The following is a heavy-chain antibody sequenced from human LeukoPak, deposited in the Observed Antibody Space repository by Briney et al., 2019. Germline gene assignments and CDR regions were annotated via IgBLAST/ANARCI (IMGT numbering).Heavy chain of an antibody. CDR1: GFTFSSYS. Sequence: GSLRLSCAASGFTFSSYSMNWVRQAPGTGLEWVSFISSSGSYTYFADSVKGRFTISRDSAKSSVYLQMTGLRADDTAVYYCARGSFGVVHNWFDSWGQGTLVTVSS. CDR2: ISSSGSYT. V-gene: IGHV3-21*01. D-gene: IGHD3-3*02. J-gene: IGHJ5*01. CDR3: ARGSFGVVHNWFDS.